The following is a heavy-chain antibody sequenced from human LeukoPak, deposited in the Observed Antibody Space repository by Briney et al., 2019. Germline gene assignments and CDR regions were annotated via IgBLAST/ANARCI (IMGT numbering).Heavy chain of an antibody. CDR2: IYYSGST. CDR3: ARDWIAAAGSLSDGMDV. Sequence: PSETLSLTCTVSGGSISSGGYYWSWIRQHPGKGLEWIGYIYYSGSTYYNPSLKSRVTISVDTSKNQFSLKLSSVTAADTAVYYCARDWIAAAGSLSDGMDVWGQGTTDTVSS. V-gene: IGHV4-31*03. CDR1: GGSISSGGYY. J-gene: IGHJ6*02. D-gene: IGHD6-13*01.